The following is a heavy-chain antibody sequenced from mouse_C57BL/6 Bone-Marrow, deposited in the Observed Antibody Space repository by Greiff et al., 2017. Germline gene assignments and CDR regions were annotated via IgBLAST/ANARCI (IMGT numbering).Heavy chain of an antibody. CDR2: IRSKSNNYAT. CDR3: VPLPFAY. D-gene: IGHD6-1*01. V-gene: IGHV10-1*01. J-gene: IGHJ3*01. CDR1: GFSFNTYA. Sequence: EVKLVESGGGLVQPKGSLKLSCAASGFSFNTYAMNWVRQAPGKGLEWVARIRSKSNNYATYYADSVKDRITISRDDSESMLYLQMNNLKTEDTAMYYCVPLPFAYWGQGTLVTVSA.